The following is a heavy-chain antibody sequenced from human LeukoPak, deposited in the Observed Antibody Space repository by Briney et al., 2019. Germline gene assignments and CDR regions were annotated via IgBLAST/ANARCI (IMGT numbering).Heavy chain of an antibody. Sequence: GGSLRLSCAASGFTFSDYYMSWIRQAPGKGLEWVSYISSSSSYTNYADSVKGRFTISRDNSKNTLYLQMNSLRAEDTAVYYCAKARLQGQWGQGTLVTVSS. V-gene: IGHV3-11*05. J-gene: IGHJ4*02. CDR1: GFTFSDYY. CDR2: ISSSSSYT. CDR3: AKARLQGQ. D-gene: IGHD2-15*01.